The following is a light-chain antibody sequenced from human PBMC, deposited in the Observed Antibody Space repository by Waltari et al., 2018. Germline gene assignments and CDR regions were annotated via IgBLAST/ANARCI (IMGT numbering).Light chain of an antibody. CDR1: SSDVVGYNY. V-gene: IGLV2-8*01. J-gene: IGLJ1*01. CDR2: EVS. CDR3: SSYAGSNTPYV. Sequence: QSALTQPPSASGSPGQSVTISCTGTSSDVVGYNYVSWYQQHPGKAPKLMIYEVSKRPSGVPDRFSGSKSGNTASLTVSGLQAEDEADYYCSSYAGSNTPYVFGTGTKVTVL.